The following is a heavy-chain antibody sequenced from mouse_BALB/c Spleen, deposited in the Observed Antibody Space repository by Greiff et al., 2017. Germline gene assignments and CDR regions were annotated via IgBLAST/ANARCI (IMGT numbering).Heavy chain of an antibody. CDR3: VATMITTGLAY. Sequence: EVMLVESGGGLVQPKGSLKLSCAASGFTFTTYAMNWVRQAPGQGLEWVARIRSKSNNYATYYADSVKDRFTISRDDSQSMLYLQMNNLKTEDTAMYYGVATMITTGLAYWGQGTLVTVSA. V-gene: IGHV10-1*02. CDR2: IRSKSNNYAT. J-gene: IGHJ3*01. CDR1: GFTFTTYA. D-gene: IGHD2-4*01.